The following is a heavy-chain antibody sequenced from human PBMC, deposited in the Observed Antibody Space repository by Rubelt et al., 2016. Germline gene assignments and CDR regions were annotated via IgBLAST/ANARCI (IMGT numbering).Heavy chain of an antibody. CDR1: GGSISSYY. V-gene: IGHV4-59*01. J-gene: IGHJ5*02. D-gene: IGHD4-11*01. CDR3: ARHATTDRSLDP. Sequence: QVQLQESGPGLVKPWETLSLTCTVSGGSISSYYWSWIRQPPGKGLEWIGYIYSSGSASYNPPLKSRVTISLDRSKSQFSLKLSSVTAADTAVYYCARHATTDRSLDPWGQGTLVSVSS. CDR2: IYSSGSA.